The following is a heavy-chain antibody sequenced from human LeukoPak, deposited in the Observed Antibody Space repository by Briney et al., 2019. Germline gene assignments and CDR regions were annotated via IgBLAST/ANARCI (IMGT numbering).Heavy chain of an antibody. CDR2: IYYSGTT. D-gene: IGHD5-18*01. V-gene: IGHV4-59*08. CDR3: ARQDSAYTYDWFDP. J-gene: IGHJ5*02. Sequence: PSETLSLTCTVSGGSISSYYWSWIRQPPGKGLKWIAYIYYSGTTSYNPSLKSRVTISVDTSKNQFSLKLSSVTAADTAVYYCARQDSAYTYDWFDPWGQGTLVTVSS. CDR1: GGSISSYY.